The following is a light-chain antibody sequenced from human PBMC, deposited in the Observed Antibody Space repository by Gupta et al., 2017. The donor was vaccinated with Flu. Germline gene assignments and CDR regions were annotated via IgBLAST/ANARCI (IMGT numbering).Light chain of an antibody. CDR2: MVS. J-gene: IGKJ2*01. V-gene: IGKV2-30*02. Sequence: ISCRSSQGLVHDNGNTYLNWFQQRPGQSPRRLIYMVSTRDSGVPDRFSGSGSGTYFTLKISRVEAEDVGVYFCMQTTQWPYTFGQGTRLEI. CDR1: QGLVHDNGNTY. CDR3: MQTTQWPYT.